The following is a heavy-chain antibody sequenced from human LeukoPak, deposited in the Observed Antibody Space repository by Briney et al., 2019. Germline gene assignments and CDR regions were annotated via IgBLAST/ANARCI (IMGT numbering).Heavy chain of an antibody. J-gene: IGHJ6*03. CDR3: ARETSECTNGVCYSDYYYMDV. CDR2: ISSSSSYI. V-gene: IGHV3-21*01. Sequence: GGSLRLSCAASGFTFSSYSMNWVRQAPGKGLEWVSSISSSSSYIYYADSVKGRFTISRDNAKNSLYLQMNSLRAEDTAVYYCARETSECTNGVCYSDYYYMDVWGKGTTVTVSS. D-gene: IGHD2-8*01. CDR1: GFTFSSYS.